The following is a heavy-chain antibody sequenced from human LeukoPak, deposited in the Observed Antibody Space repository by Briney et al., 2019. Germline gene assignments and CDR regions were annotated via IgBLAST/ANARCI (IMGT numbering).Heavy chain of an antibody. CDR2: ISSSGSTI. CDR3: ARDGWRDYGDYGSSIVDY. D-gene: IGHD4-17*01. J-gene: IGHJ4*02. Sequence: GGSLRLPCAASGFTFSSYEMNWVRQAPGKGLEWVSYISSSGSTIYYADSVKGRFTISRDNAKNSLYLQMNSLRAEDTAVYYCARDGWRDYGDYGSSIVDYWGQGTLVTVSS. CDR1: GFTFSSYE. V-gene: IGHV3-48*03.